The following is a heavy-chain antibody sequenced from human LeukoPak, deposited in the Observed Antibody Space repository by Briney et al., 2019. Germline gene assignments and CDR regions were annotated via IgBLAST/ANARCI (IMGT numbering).Heavy chain of an antibody. CDR3: AKAGYYGGLRRGGIDY. Sequence: PGGSLRLSCAASGFTFSSYGMHWVRQAPGKGLEWVAVISYDGSNKYYADSVKGRFTISRDNSKNTLYLQMNSLRTEDTAVYYCAKAGYYGGLRRGGIDYWGQGTLVTVSS. CDR2: ISYDGSNK. CDR1: GFTFSSYG. V-gene: IGHV3-30*18. J-gene: IGHJ4*02. D-gene: IGHD4-17*01.